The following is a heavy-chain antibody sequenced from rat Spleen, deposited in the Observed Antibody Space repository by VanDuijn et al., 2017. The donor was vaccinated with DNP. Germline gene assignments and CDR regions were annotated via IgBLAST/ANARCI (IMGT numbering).Heavy chain of an antibody. D-gene: IGHD1-6*01. Sequence: VQLQESGPGLVEPSQSPSLTSFVTGYSITSCCRWTWIRKFPGHKLEWMGYINSAGSTNYNPSLKGRISITSDTSKNQFFLQVNSVTTEDTATYYCARGDILRSFDYWGQGVMVTVSS. CDR2: INSAGST. J-gene: IGHJ2*01. V-gene: IGHV3-3*01. CDR3: ARGDILRSFDY. CDR1: GYSITSCCR.